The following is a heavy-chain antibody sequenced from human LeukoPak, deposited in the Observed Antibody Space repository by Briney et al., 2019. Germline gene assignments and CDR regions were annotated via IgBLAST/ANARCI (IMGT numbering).Heavy chain of an antibody. CDR1: GGSISSSSYY. J-gene: IGHJ4*02. D-gene: IGHD3-10*01. CDR3: ARHLRRRGYFDY. Sequence: SETLSLTCTVSGGSISSSSYYWGWIRQPPGKGLEWIGSIYYSGSTYYNPSLKSRVTISVDTSKNQFSLKLSSVTAADTAVYYCARHLRRRGYFDYWGQGTLVTVSS. CDR2: IYYSGST. V-gene: IGHV4-39*01.